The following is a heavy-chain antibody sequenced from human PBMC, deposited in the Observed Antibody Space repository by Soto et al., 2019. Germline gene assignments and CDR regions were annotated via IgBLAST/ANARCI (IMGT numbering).Heavy chain of an antibody. D-gene: IGHD2-8*02. CDR3: ASSVAGPGAHSDY. V-gene: IGHV4-59*01. J-gene: IGHJ4*02. CDR1: GGPLRGYY. CDR2: VYYTGRT. Sequence: PSETLSLTCSVSGGPLRGYYWSWIRKSPGKGLEWIGYVYYTGRTTYSPSLRSRASISVDTPKNEFSLRLSSVTAADTAVYFCASSVAGPGAHSDYWRQRTQCTAAS.